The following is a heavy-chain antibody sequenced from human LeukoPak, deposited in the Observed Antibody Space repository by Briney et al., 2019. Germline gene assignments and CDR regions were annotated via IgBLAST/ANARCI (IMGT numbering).Heavy chain of an antibody. J-gene: IGHJ3*01. CDR1: GYTFTGYY. V-gene: IGHV1-8*03. CDR2: MNPNSGNT. Sequence: ASVKVSCKASGYTFTGYYMHWVRQATGQGLEWMGWMNPNSGNTGYAQNFQGRVTITWNTSISTAYMELSSLRSDDTAVYYCAREGFDVWGQGTMVTVSS. CDR3: AREGFDV.